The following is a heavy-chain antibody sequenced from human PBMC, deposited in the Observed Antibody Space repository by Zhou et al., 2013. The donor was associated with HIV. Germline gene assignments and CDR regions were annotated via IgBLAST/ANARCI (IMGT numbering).Heavy chain of an antibody. J-gene: IGHJ5*02. CDR3: ARVPQYDYGSGSYYNVNWFDP. CDR2: IIPILGIA. CDR1: GGTFSSYA. D-gene: IGHD3-10*01. Sequence: QVQLVQSGAEVKKPGSSVKVSCKASGGTFSSYAISWVRQAPGQGLEWMGRIIPILGIANYAQKFQGRVTITADKSTSTAYMELSSLRSEDTAVYYCARVPQYDYGSGSYYNVNWFDPWGQGTLVTVSS. V-gene: IGHV1-69*04.